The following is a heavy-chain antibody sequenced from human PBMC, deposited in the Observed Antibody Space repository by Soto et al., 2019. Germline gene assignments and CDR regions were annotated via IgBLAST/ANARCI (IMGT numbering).Heavy chain of an antibody. CDR2: ISSSSGST. CDR1: GFTFSDYY. V-gene: IGHV3-11*06. CDR3: ARDRGGYDRLYYYHGMDV. J-gene: IGHJ6*02. D-gene: IGHD5-12*01. Sequence: PGGSLRLSGAASGFTFSDYYMSWIRQAPGKGLEYISYISSSSGSTNYADSVKGRFTISRDNAKNSLYLQMSSLRAEDTAVYYCARDRGGYDRLYYYHGMDVWGQGTTVTVS.